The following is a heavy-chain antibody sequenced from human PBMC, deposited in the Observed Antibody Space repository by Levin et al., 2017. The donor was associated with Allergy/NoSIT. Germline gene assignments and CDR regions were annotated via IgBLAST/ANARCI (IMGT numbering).Heavy chain of an antibody. CDR1: GYTFTSHA. CDR2: INTNTGNP. V-gene: IGHV7-4-1*02. J-gene: IGHJ5*02. Sequence: GASVKVSCKTSGYTFTSHAIHWVRQAPGQGLEWMGWINTNTGNPTYAQGFTGRFVFSLDTSISTTYLQLSSLKAEDTAFYYCARGPSRRNWFDPWGQGTLVTVSS. CDR3: ARGPSRRNWFDP. D-gene: IGHD6-13*01.